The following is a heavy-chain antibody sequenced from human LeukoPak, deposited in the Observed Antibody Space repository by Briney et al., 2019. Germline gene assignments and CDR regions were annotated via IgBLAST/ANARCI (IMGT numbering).Heavy chain of an antibody. CDR1: GYRFTYDW. V-gene: IGHV5-51*01. CDR2: IYPDDSDT. J-gene: IGHJ6*03. D-gene: IGHD3-16*01. CDR3: ATSTFGGGYYYYYMDV. Sequence: GESLKISCRGSGYRFTYDWIGWVRQMPGKGLEWVGIIYPDDSDTRYSPSFEGQVTISADKSINTAFLQWSSLKASDTAMYYCATSTFGGGYYYYYMDVWGMGTSVIVSS.